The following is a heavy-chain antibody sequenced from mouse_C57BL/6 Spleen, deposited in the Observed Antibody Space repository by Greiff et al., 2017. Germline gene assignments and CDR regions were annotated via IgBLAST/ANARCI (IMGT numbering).Heavy chain of an antibody. CDR2: IYPGDGDT. Sequence: VQRVESGAELVKPGASVKISCKASGYAFSSYWMNWVKQRPGKGLEWIGQIYPGDGDTNYNGKFKGKATLTADKSSSTAYMQLSSLTSEDSAVYFCARCHYYGSSYWYFDVWGTGTTVTVSS. CDR1: GYAFSSYW. D-gene: IGHD1-1*01. V-gene: IGHV1-80*01. CDR3: ARCHYYGSSYWYFDV. J-gene: IGHJ1*03.